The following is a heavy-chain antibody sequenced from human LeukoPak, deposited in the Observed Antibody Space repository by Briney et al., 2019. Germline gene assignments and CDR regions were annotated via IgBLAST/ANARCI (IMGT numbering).Heavy chain of an antibody. CDR1: GFTFSSFS. CDR2: ISGSSSTI. J-gene: IGHJ4*02. D-gene: IGHD6-13*01. Sequence: QPGGCLRLSCAASGFTFSSFSMNWVRQAPGKGLEWVSYISGSSSTIYYADSVKGRFTISRDNAKNSLHLQMNSLRADDTAVYYCARSGGPGTVDYWGQGTLVTVSS. V-gene: IGHV3-48*04. CDR3: ARSGGPGTVDY.